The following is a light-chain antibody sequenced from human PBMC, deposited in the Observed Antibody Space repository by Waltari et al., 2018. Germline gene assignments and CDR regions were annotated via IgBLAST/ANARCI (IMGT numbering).Light chain of an antibody. J-gene: IGLJ2*01. CDR1: KLGYKF. V-gene: IGLV3-1*01. CDR3: QAWDSSTVV. Sequence: SYELTQPPSVSVSPGQTASITCSGDKLGYKFACWYQQKPGQSPVLVIYLDTKRPSGIPGRFSGSNSGNTATLTISGTQAMDEADYYGQAWDSSTVVFGGGTKLTVL. CDR2: LDT.